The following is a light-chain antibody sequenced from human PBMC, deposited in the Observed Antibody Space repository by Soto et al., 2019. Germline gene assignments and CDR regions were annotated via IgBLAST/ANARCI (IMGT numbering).Light chain of an antibody. Sequence: SYELTQPPSVSVAPGKTARITCGGNNIGSKSVHWYQQKPGQAPVLVIYYDSDRHSGLPERFSGSNSGNTATLTISRVEAGDEADYYCQVWDSSSDHVVFGGGTKVTVL. J-gene: IGLJ2*01. V-gene: IGLV3-21*04. CDR2: YDS. CDR3: QVWDSSSDHVV. CDR1: NIGSKS.